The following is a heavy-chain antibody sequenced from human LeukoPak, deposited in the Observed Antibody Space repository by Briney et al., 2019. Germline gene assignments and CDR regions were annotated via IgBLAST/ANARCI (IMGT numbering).Heavy chain of an antibody. Sequence: PGGSLRLSCAVSGITLSNYGMSWVRQAPGEGLEWDSSISGSGGSTYYADSVKGRFTISRDSSKNTLFLQMNSLRVEDTAVYYCAKGWMFGDLLNCWGQGTLVTVSS. CDR2: ISGSGGST. V-gene: IGHV3-23*01. D-gene: IGHD3-10*02. CDR3: AKGWMFGDLLNC. J-gene: IGHJ4*02. CDR1: GITLSNYG.